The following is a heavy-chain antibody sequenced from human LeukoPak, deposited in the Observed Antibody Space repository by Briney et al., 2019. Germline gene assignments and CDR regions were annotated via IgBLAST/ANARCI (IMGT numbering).Heavy chain of an antibody. CDR3: TREAGYGSSWPLDY. CDR2: TSYDGTNK. CDR1: GFTFSNYG. D-gene: IGHD6-13*01. V-gene: IGHV3-30*03. Sequence: GGSLTLSCAASGFTFSNYGMHWVRQAPGKGLEWVAGTSYDGTNKYYADSVKGRFTISRDNSKNTLHLQMDSLRPEDTAVYYCTREAGYGSSWPLDYWGQGNLVTVSS. J-gene: IGHJ4*02.